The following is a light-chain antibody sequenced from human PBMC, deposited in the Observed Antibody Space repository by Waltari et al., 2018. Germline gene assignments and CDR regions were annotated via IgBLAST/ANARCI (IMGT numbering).Light chain of an antibody. CDR3: HSRDTISTRV. CDR1: RIRSYY. Sequence: SSELTQDPAVSVALGQTVMITCQGDRIRSYYASWYQQRPGQAPRLVLYGQDNRPSGIPDRFAGSTSGDTASLTITGAQAEDEADYYCHSRDTISTRVFGGGTRLTV. CDR2: GQD. J-gene: IGLJ3*02. V-gene: IGLV3-19*01.